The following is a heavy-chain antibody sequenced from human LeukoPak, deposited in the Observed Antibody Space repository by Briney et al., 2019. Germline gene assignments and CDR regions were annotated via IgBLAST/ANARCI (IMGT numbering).Heavy chain of an antibody. Sequence: SVKVSCKASGGTFSSYAISWVRQAPGQGREWMGRIIPILGIANYAQKFQGRVTITADKSTSTAYMELSSLRSEDTAVYYCARYYRGLWFGESLLHWGQGTLVTVSS. J-gene: IGHJ1*01. CDR2: IIPILGIA. D-gene: IGHD3-10*01. CDR3: ARYYRGLWFGESLLH. V-gene: IGHV1-69*04. CDR1: GGTFSSYA.